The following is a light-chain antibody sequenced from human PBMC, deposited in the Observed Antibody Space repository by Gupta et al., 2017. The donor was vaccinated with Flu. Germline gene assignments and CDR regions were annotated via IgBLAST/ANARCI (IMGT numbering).Light chain of an antibody. CDR3: RSYTTSSTRV. J-gene: IGLJ3*02. V-gene: IGLV2-14*01. Sequence: SALTQPAHVSGSPGPSVPSSATSTSSDVGAYNYVSWFQHHPGKATKLMIYEVYNRPSGVSNRSSGSKSGNTASLTIAGLQAEDEADYYCRSYTTSSTRVFGGGTQLTVL. CDR2: EVY. CDR1: SSDVGAYNY.